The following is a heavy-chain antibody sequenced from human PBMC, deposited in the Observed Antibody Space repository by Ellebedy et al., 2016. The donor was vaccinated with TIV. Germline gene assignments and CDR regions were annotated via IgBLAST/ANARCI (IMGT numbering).Heavy chain of an antibody. CDR1: GGCFNSYY. CDR2: LTHIGTT. D-gene: IGHD2-2*01. V-gene: IGHV4-59*13. CDR3: ARSCSPSCWECLEY. Sequence: SETLSLXXTVSGGCFNSYYWTRIRQPPRKGLEWIGHLTHIGTTNYNPSLQSRVAISLDSSKTQFSLELNSVTAADTAVYFCARSCSPSCWECLEYWGQGVLVTVSS. J-gene: IGHJ4*02.